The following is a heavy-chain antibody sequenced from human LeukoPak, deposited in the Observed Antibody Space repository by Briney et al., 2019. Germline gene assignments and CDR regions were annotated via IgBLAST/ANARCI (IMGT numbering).Heavy chain of an antibody. J-gene: IGHJ4*02. CDR2: IIPIFGTA. CDR3: ARTFSPEAAAAGLESDY. CDR1: GGTFSSYA. V-gene: IGHV1-69*05. Sequence: PVKVSCKASGGTFSSYAISWVRQAPGQGLEWMGGIIPIFGTANYAQKLQGRVTMTTDTSTGTAYMELRSLRSDDTAVYYCARTFSPEAAAAGLESDYWGQGTLVTVSS. D-gene: IGHD6-13*01.